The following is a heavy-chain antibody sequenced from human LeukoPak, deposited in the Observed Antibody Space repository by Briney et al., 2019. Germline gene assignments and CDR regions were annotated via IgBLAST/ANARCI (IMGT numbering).Heavy chain of an antibody. Sequence: PSETLSLTCAVYGGSFSGYYWSWIRQPPGKGLEWIGEINHSGSTNYNPSLKSRVTISVDTSKNQFSLKLSSVTAADTAVYYCARGHYDFNYFDYWGQGTLVTVSS. CDR2: INHSGST. V-gene: IGHV4-34*01. CDR3: ARGHYDFNYFDY. J-gene: IGHJ4*02. D-gene: IGHD3-3*01. CDR1: GGSFSGYY.